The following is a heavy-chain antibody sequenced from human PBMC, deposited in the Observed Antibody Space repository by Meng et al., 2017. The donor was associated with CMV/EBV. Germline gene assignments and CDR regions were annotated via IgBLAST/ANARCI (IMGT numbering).Heavy chain of an antibody. Sequence: GESLKISCAASGFTFSSYSMNWVRQAPGKGLEWVSSISSSSSYIYYADSVKGRFTISRDNAKNSLYLQMNSLRAEDTAVYYCARDRTIFGVALDYWGQGTLVTVSS. D-gene: IGHD3-3*01. CDR1: GFTFSSYS. J-gene: IGHJ4*02. CDR2: ISSSSSYI. CDR3: ARDRTIFGVALDY. V-gene: IGHV3-21*01.